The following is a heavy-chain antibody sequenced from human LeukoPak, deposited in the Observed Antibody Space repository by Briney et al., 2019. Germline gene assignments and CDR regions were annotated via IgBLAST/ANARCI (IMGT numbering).Heavy chain of an antibody. CDR2: IYYSGST. V-gene: IGHV4-59*08. D-gene: IGHD3-10*01. Sequence: SETLSLTCTVSGGSISSYYWRWIRQPPGKGLEWIGYIYYSGSTNYNPSLKSRVTISVDTSKNQFSLKLSSVTAADTAVYYCARQLTYVGLIDYWGQGTLVTVSS. CDR1: GGSISSYY. J-gene: IGHJ4*02. CDR3: ARQLTYVGLIDY.